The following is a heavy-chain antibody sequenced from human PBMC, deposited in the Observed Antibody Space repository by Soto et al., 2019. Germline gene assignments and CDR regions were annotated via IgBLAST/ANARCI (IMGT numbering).Heavy chain of an antibody. CDR3: AKAPRLVTPWFDP. D-gene: IGHD3-9*01. CDR1: GFTFDDFA. CDR2: LDWNRGKA. V-gene: IGHV3-9*01. Sequence: EVQLVESGGGLVQPGRSLRLSCAASGFTFDDFALNWVRRAPGKGLEWVSGLDWNRGKAAYATSVKGRFTVPRDSGKNTLYLDLSSVRQDDTAFYFCAKAPRLVTPWFDPWGPSPVVTASS. J-gene: IGHJ5*02.